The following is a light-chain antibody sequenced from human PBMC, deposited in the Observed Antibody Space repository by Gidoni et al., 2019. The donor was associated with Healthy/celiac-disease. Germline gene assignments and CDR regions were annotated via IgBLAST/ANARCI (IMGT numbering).Light chain of an antibody. CDR2: QDS. CDR3: QAWDSSSYV. J-gene: IGLJ1*01. V-gene: IGLV3-1*01. CDR1: KWGDKY. Sequence: SYELTQPPSVSVSPGQTASLTCSGDKWGDKYACLDQQKPGQPPVLVIYQDSKRPSGIPERFSGSNSGNTATLTISGTQAMDEADYYCQAWDSSSYVFGTGTKVTVL.